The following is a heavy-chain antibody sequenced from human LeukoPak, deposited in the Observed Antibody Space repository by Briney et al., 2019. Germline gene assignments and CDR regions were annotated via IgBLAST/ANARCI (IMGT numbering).Heavy chain of an antibody. D-gene: IGHD3-3*01. CDR1: GFTFSSYW. Sequence: GGSLRLSCAASGFTFSSYWMSWVRQAPGKGLEWVANIKQDGSEKYYVDSVKGRFTTSRDNAKNSLYLQMNSLRAEDTAVYYCARMADFWSANWYFDLWGRGTLVTVSS. V-gene: IGHV3-7*01. J-gene: IGHJ2*01. CDR3: ARMADFWSANWYFDL. CDR2: IKQDGSEK.